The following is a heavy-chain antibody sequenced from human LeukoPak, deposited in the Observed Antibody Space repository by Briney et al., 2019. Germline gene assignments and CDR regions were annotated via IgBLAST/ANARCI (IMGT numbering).Heavy chain of an antibody. CDR2: IYYSGST. Sequence: KPSETPSPTCTVSGGSISSSSYYWGWIRQPPGKGLEWIGSIYYSGSTYYNPSLKSRVTISVDTSKNQFSLKLSSVTAADTAVYYCARNPSFQWPVTMILWGQGTLVTVSS. CDR3: ARNPSFQWPVTMIL. J-gene: IGHJ4*02. V-gene: IGHV4-39*01. D-gene: IGHD3-22*01. CDR1: GGSISSSSYY.